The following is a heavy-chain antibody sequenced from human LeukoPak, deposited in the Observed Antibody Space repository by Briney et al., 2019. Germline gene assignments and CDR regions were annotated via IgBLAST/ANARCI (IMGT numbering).Heavy chain of an antibody. CDR1: GFTFSSYW. CDR2: INSDVSST. D-gene: IGHD3-9*01. CDR3: ARLHYDVLTGPFDY. J-gene: IGHJ4*02. Sequence: GGSLRLSCAASGFTFSSYWMHWVRQAPGKGLVWVSRINSDVSSTNYAGSVKGRFTISRDNAKNTLYLQMNSLRAEDTAVYYCARLHYDVLTGPFDYWGQGTLVTVSS. V-gene: IGHV3-74*01.